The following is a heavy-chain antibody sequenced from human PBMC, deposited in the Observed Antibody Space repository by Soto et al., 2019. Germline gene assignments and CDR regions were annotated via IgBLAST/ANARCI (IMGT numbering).Heavy chain of an antibody. CDR3: ARDKGAYCGGDCYSTGFDP. J-gene: IGHJ5*02. V-gene: IGHV1-18*01. Sequence: QVQLVQSGAEVKKPGASVKVSCKASGYTFTSYGISWVRRAPGQGLEWMGWISAYNGNTNYAQKLQGRVTMTTDTSTSTAYMELRSLRSDDTAVYYCARDKGAYCGGDCYSTGFDPWGQGTLVTVSS. CDR2: ISAYNGNT. D-gene: IGHD2-21*02. CDR1: GYTFTSYG.